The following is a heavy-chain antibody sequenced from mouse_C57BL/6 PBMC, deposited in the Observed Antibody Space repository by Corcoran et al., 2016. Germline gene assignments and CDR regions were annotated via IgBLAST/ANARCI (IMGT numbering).Heavy chain of an antibody. CDR1: GYTFTTYG. V-gene: IGHV9-3*01. CDR3: ARWPYGSSYRWYFDV. Sequence: QIQLVQSGPELKKPGETVKISCKASGYTFTTYGMSWVKQAPGKGLKWMGWINTYSGVPTYADDFKGRFAFSLETSASTAYLQINNLKNEDTATYFCARWPYGSSYRWYFDVWGTGTTVTVSS. CDR2: INTYSGVP. J-gene: IGHJ1*03. D-gene: IGHD1-1*01.